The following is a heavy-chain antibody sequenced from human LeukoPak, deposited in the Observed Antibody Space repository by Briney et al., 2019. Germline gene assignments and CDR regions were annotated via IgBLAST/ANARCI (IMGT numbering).Heavy chain of an antibody. D-gene: IGHD5-18*01. Sequence: PGGSLRLSCAASGFTFSSYSMNWVRQAPGKGLEWVANIKQDGSEKYYVDSVKGRFTISRDNAKNSLYLQMNSLRAEDTAVYYCARDRLGYSYGPNWFDPWGQGTLVTVSS. CDR3: ARDRLGYSYGPNWFDP. J-gene: IGHJ5*02. CDR1: GFTFSSYS. CDR2: IKQDGSEK. V-gene: IGHV3-7*01.